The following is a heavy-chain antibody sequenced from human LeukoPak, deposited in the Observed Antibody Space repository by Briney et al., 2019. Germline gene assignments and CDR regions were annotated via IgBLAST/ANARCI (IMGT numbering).Heavy chain of an antibody. Sequence: HAGGSLRLSCVASTFTFTDYAINWVRQAPGKGLEWVSGVGFNGGITSYADSVKGRFSISRDNSKNTLYLQMNSLRAEDTAVYYCAKWTDYDFWSGYDYWGQGTLVTVSS. CDR3: AKWTDYDFWSGYDY. J-gene: IGHJ4*02. CDR2: VGFNGGIT. D-gene: IGHD3-3*01. CDR1: TFTFTDYA. V-gene: IGHV3-23*01.